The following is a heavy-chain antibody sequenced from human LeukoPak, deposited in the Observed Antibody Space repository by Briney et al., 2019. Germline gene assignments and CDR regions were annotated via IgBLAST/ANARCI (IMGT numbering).Heavy chain of an antibody. D-gene: IGHD3-3*01. J-gene: IGHJ3*02. CDR2: IKQDGSEK. V-gene: IGHV3-7*03. Sequence: GGSLRLSCAASGFTFSSYWMSWVRQAPGKGLEWGANIKQDGSEKYYVDSEKGRFTISRDNAKNSLYLQMNSLRAEDTAVYYCARASYYDFWSGYYEHAFDIWGQGTMVTVSS. CDR3: ARASYYDFWSGYYEHAFDI. CDR1: GFTFSSYW.